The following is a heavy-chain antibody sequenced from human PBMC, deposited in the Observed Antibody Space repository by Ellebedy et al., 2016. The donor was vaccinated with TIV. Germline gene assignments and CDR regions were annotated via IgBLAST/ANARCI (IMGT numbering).Heavy chain of an antibody. J-gene: IGHJ6*02. CDR1: GYTFTNYA. V-gene: IGHV1-3*01. D-gene: IGHD5-18*01. Sequence: AASVTVSCKASGYTFTNYAMHWVRPAPGHRLEWMGGLNAGTGNTKSSQKFQGRVTITRDTSASTAYMELRSLRSEDTAVYYCARGLESPVQRWPRGFLDTQGVGGMDVWGQGTTVTVSS. CDR3: ARGLESPVQRWPRGFLDTQGVGGMDV. CDR2: LNAGTGNT.